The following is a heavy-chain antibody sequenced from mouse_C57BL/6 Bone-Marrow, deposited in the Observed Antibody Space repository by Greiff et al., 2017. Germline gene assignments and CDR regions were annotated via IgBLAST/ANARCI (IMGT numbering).Heavy chain of an antibody. CDR2: IYPGNSDT. V-gene: IGHV1-5*01. J-gene: IGHJ3*01. CDR3: TRGDGYYLHFFAY. D-gene: IGHD2-3*01. CDR1: GYTFTSYW. Sequence: VQLQQSGTVLARPGASVKMSCKTSGYTFTSYWMHWVKQRPGQGLEWIGAIYPGNSDTSYNQKFKGKAKLTAVTSASTAYMELSSLTNEDSAVYYCTRGDGYYLHFFAYWGQGTLVTVSA.